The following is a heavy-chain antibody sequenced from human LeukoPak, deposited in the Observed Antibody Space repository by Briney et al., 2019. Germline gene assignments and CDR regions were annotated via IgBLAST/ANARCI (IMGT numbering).Heavy chain of an antibody. CDR3: ARLGGTAAALGMDV. Sequence: SETLSLTCAVYGGSFSGYYWSWIRQPAGKGLEWVGRIYTSGRTHASGNTNYNPSLRSRVAMSVDTSKNQFSLKLSSVTAADTAVYYCARLGGTAAALGMDVWGQGTTVIVSS. J-gene: IGHJ6*02. V-gene: IGHV4-4*07. CDR2: IYTSGRTHASGNT. D-gene: IGHD6-13*01. CDR1: GGSFSGYY.